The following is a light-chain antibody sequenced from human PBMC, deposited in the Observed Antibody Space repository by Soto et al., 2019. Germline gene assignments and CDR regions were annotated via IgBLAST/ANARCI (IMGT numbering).Light chain of an antibody. CDR2: DVN. CDR1: SSDVANYNY. J-gene: IGLJ1*01. V-gene: IGLV2-11*01. CDR3: CSYAGTYTRV. Sequence: QSALTQPRSVSGSPGQSVTISCTRTSSDVANYNYVSWYQQHPGKAPKLLIYDVNKRPSGVPYRFYGSKSGNTASLTISGLQADDEADYYCCSYAGTYTRVFGTGTKVTVL.